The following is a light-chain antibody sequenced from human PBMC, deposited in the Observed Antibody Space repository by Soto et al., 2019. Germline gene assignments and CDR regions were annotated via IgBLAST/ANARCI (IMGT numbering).Light chain of an antibody. CDR3: HQRNNWPLT. V-gene: IGKV3-11*01. CDR1: QNVNRY. Sequence: EIVLTQSPATLSLSPGERATLSCRASQNVNRYLAWYQQKPGQAPRLLIYDASNRATDIPARFSGSGSGTEFTLTISSLEPEDFAVYFCHQRNNWPLTFGGGTKVEIK. CDR2: DAS. J-gene: IGKJ4*01.